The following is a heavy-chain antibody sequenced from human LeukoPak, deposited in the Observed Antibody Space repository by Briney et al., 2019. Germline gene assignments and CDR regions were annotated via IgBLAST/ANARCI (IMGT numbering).Heavy chain of an antibody. Sequence: PSETLSLTCTVSGGSISSSSYYWGWIRQPPGTGLEWIGSIYYSGSTYYNPSLKSRVTISVDTSKNQFSLKLSSVTAADTAVYYCARGAVVITEYFDYWGQGTLVTVSS. CDR2: IYYSGST. CDR3: ARGAVVITEYFDY. J-gene: IGHJ4*02. CDR1: GGSISSSSYY. V-gene: IGHV4-39*01. D-gene: IGHD3-22*01.